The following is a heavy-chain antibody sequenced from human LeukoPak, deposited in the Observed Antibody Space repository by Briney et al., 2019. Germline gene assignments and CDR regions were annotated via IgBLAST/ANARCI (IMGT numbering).Heavy chain of an antibody. CDR1: GGSTISSGDY. D-gene: IGHD3-10*01. CDR3: ARQRASGTWAFDI. V-gene: IGHV4-39*01. CDR2: IYYTGTT. J-gene: IGHJ3*02. Sequence: SETLSLTCTVSGGSTISSGDYWWGWIRQPPGKGLEWIGGIYYTGTTYNDPSLKSRVTISVDTSKSHFSLRLTSVTAADTAVYYCARQRASGTWAFDIWGQGTMVTVSS.